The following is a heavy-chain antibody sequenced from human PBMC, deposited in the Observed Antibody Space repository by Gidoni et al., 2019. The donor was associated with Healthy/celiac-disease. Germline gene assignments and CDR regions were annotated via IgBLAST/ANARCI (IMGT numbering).Heavy chain of an antibody. Sequence: QVQLVQSGAEVKQPGSSVKVSCQASGGTFSSYAISWVRQPPAQGLEWMGGIIPIFGTANYAQKFQGRVTITADESTSTAYMELSSLRSEDTAVYYCASVSIPTSPDAITYSSSHPNYYYGMDVWGQGTTVTVSS. CDR3: ASVSIPTSPDAITYSSSHPNYYYGMDV. D-gene: IGHD6-6*01. CDR2: IIPIFGTA. V-gene: IGHV1-69*01. J-gene: IGHJ6*02. CDR1: GGTFSSYA.